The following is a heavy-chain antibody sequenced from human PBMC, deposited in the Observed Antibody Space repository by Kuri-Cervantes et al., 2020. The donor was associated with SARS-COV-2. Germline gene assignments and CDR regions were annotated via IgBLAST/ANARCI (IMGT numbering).Heavy chain of an antibody. D-gene: IGHD3-22*01. CDR3: ARGITMIVVVTPFDY. Sequence: GESLKISCAASGFTFSSYAMHWVRQAPGKGLEWVSSISSSSSYIYYADSVKGRFTISRDNAKNSLYLQMNSLRAEDTAVYYCARGITMIVVVTPFDYWGQGTLVTVSS. CDR1: GFTFSSYA. V-gene: IGHV3-21*01. CDR2: ISSSSSYI. J-gene: IGHJ4*02.